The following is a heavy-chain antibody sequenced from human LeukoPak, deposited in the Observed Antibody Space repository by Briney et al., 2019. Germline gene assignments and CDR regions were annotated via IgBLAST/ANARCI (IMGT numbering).Heavy chain of an antibody. V-gene: IGHV1-69*13. CDR1: GGTFSSYA. CDR3: ARDTRHRYCSSTSCYRGWLDP. J-gene: IGHJ5*02. D-gene: IGHD2-2*01. Sequence: SVKVSCKASGGTFSSYAISWVRQAPGQGLEWTGGIIPIFGTANYAQKFQGRVTITADESTRTAYMELSSLRSEDTAVYYCARDTRHRYCSSTSCYRGWLDPWGQGTLVTVSS. CDR2: IIPIFGTA.